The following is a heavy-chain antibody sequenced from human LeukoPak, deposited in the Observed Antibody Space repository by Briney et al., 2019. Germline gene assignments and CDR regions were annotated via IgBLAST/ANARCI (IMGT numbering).Heavy chain of an antibody. D-gene: IGHD1-26*01. CDR1: GLTFSSYG. CDR2: IWYDGSNE. J-gene: IGHJ4*02. V-gene: IGHV3-33*01. Sequence: QPGRSLRLSCAASGLTFSSYGLHWVRQAPGKGLEWVAVIWYDGSNENYADSVKGRFTISRDNSKKTMYLQMNSLRAEDTAVYYCARQGIVGAERGGWFDYWGQGTLVTVSS. CDR3: ARQGIVGAERGGWFDY.